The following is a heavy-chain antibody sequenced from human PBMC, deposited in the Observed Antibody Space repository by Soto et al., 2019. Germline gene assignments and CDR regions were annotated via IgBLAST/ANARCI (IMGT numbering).Heavy chain of an antibody. CDR2: ITGSSSTI. D-gene: IGHD5-12*01. J-gene: IGHJ6*02. Sequence: EVQLVESGGGLVQPGGSLRLTCVASGFTFNTYSMNWVRQAPGKGLEWLSYITGSSSTIYYVDSVKGRFTISRDNAKNSLYLQMNSLRDEDKAMYYCAGALGYSGYGGMDVWGQGNSVTVSS. CDR1: GFTFNTYS. CDR3: AGALGYSGYGGMDV. V-gene: IGHV3-48*02.